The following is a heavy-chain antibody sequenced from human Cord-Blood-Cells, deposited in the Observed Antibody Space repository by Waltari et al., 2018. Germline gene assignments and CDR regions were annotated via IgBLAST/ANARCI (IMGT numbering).Heavy chain of an antibody. CDR3: ARDLAMDGTGDAFDI. CDR2: SIPILGIA. CDR1: GGTFSSYA. Sequence: QVQLVQSGAEVKKPGSSVKVSCKASGGTFSSYAISWVRQAPGKGLEWMGGSIPILGIANYAQKFQGRVTITADESTSTAYMELSSLRSEDTAVYYCARDLAMDGTGDAFDIWGQGTMVTVSS. V-gene: IGHV1-69*04. J-gene: IGHJ3*02. D-gene: IGHD3-9*01.